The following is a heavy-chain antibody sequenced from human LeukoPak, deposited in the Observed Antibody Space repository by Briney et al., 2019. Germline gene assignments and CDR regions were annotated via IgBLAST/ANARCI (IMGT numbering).Heavy chain of an antibody. Sequence: SETLSLTCAVSGYSISSGYYWGWIRQPPGKGLEWIGSIYHSGSTYYNPSLKSRVTISVDTSKNQFSLKLSSVTAADTAVYYCAGNLEWTSYYYYMDVWGKGTTVTVSS. D-gene: IGHD3-3*01. CDR2: IYHSGST. J-gene: IGHJ6*03. CDR3: AGNLEWTSYYYYMDV. V-gene: IGHV4-38-2*01. CDR1: GYSISSGYY.